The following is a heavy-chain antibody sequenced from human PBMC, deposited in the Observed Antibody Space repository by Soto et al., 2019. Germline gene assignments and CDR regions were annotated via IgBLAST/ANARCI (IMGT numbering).Heavy chain of an antibody. CDR2: ISGSGGST. V-gene: IGHV3-23*01. CDR3: AKVKEVGAITLFDY. J-gene: IGHJ4*02. CDR1: GFTFSSYG. D-gene: IGHD1-26*01. Sequence: EVQLLESGGGLVQPGGSLRLSCAASGFTFSSYGMSWVRQAPGKGLEWVSAISGSGGSTYYADSVKGRFTISRDNSKNTRYLQMNSLRAEDTAVNYCAKVKEVGAITLFDYWGQGTLVTVSS.